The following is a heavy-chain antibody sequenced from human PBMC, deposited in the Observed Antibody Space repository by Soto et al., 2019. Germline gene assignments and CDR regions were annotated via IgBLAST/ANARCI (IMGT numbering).Heavy chain of an antibody. CDR1: GFTFSSYS. CDR2: FRAGGDDGTT. Sequence: EVHLLESGGGLVQPGGSLRLSCVASGFTFSSYSMSWVRQAPGKGLEWVSGFRAGGDDGTTYYADSVKGRFTISRDNSTNTLYLHMSSLKADDTAVYYCARDPSTGSADYWGQGTLVTVSS. D-gene: IGHD3-9*01. V-gene: IGHV3-23*01. J-gene: IGHJ4*02. CDR3: ARDPSTGSADY.